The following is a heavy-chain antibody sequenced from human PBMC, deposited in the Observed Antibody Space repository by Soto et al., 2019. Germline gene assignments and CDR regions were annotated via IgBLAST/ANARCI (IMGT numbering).Heavy chain of an antibody. D-gene: IGHD2-8*02. CDR2: IIPILTTP. V-gene: IGHV1-69*01. J-gene: IGHJ6*02. CDR3: ATSVGIAPTGEDGMDV. CDR1: GGTFSIYG. Sequence: QVQLVQSGAEVKKTGSSVKVTCKASGGTFSIYGFSWVRQAPGPGPEWIGGIIPILTTPNYAQKFQGRVTIVADESTTTVYMDLSSLKFEATAVYYCATSVGIAPTGEDGMDVWGQGTSGTVSS.